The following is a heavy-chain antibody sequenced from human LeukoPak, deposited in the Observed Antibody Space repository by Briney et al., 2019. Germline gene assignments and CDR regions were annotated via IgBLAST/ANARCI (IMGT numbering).Heavy chain of an antibody. CDR1: GGSFSGYY. CDR3: ARGISLRVRYSKHGMDV. CDR2: INHSGST. Sequence: PSETLPLTCAVYGGSFSGYYWSWIRQPPGKGLEWIGEINHSGSTNYNPSLKSRVTISVDTSKNQFSLKLSSVTAADTAVYYCARGISLRVRYSKHGMDVWGKGTTVTVSS. V-gene: IGHV4-34*01. J-gene: IGHJ6*04. D-gene: IGHD5-12*01.